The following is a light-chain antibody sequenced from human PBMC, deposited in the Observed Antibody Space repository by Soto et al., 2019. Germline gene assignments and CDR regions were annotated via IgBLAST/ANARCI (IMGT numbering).Light chain of an antibody. CDR1: QSVSSSY. CDR2: GAS. Sequence: EIVLTQSPGTLSLSPGGRATLSCRASQSVSSSYLAWYQQKPGQAPRLLIYGASSRATGLPDRFSGSGSGTDCTLTSSRLQPEDFAVYYCQQYGSSPGTFGQGTEVEIK. CDR3: QQYGSSPGT. J-gene: IGKJ1*01. V-gene: IGKV3-20*01.